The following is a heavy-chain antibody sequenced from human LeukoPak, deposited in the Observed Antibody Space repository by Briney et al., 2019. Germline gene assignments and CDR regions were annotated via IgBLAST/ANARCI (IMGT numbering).Heavy chain of an antibody. D-gene: IGHD1-26*01. J-gene: IGHJ5*02. CDR2: IYYSGST. CDR1: GGSISSSSYY. CDR3: AREVDWFDP. V-gene: IGHV4-61*01. Sequence: SETLSLTCTVSGGSISSSSYYWSWIRQPPGKGLEWIGYIYYSGSTNYNPSLKSRVTISVDTSKNQFSLKLSSVTAADTAVYYCAREVDWFDPWGQGTLVTVSS.